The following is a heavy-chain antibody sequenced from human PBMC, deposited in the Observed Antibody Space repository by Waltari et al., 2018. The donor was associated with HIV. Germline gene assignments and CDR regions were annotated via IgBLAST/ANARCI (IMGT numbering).Heavy chain of an antibody. CDR2: VYYSGST. D-gene: IGHD4-17*01. CDR1: GGSLIINFYY. CDR3: APRDYGDYQFDY. J-gene: IGHJ4*02. Sequence: LQLQESGPGLVKPSETLSLTCTVSGGSLIINFYYWGWIRQPPGKGLEWIGSVYYSGSTYYNPSLKSRVTISVDTSKNQFYLRLRSVTAADTAVYYCAPRDYGDYQFDYWGRGTLVTVSS. V-gene: IGHV4-39*01.